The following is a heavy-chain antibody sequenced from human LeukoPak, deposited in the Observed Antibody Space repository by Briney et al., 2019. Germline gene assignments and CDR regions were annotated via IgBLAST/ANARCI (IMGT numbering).Heavy chain of an antibody. CDR2: ICNSGST. J-gene: IGHJ4*02. V-gene: IGHV4-4*07. CDR3: ARSAFLVTAPGLYYFDY. CDR1: GGSISSYY. Sequence: NPSETLSLTCAVSGGSISSYYWSWIRQPAGKGLEWIGHICNSGSTNYNPSLKGRVTMSVATSKNQFSLHLSSVTAADTAVYYCARSAFLVTAPGLYYFDYWGQGTLVAVSS. D-gene: IGHD6-13*01.